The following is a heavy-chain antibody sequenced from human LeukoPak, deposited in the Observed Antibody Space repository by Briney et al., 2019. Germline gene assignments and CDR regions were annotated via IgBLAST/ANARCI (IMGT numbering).Heavy chain of an antibody. CDR2: ITPIIGTT. CDR3: TRVTLRGSKYNWFDP. J-gene: IGHJ5*02. Sequence: ASVKVSCRSSGGTFNTHVFSWVRQAPGQGLEWMGRITPIIGTTKYAQRFQGRVTITADTSTSTAYLELRGLTYDDSAVYYCTRVTLRGSKYNWFDPWGQGTHVSVSS. D-gene: IGHD1-26*01. CDR1: GGTFNTHV. V-gene: IGHV1-69*04.